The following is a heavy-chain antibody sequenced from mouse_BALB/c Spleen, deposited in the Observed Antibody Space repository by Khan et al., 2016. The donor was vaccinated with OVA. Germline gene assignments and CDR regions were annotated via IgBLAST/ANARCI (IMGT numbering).Heavy chain of an antibody. Sequence: EVQLQESGAEFVKPGASVKLSCTASGFNIKDTYMHWINQRPQQGLVWIGRIDPANGNVKYDPTFQDKATIAADASSNTAYLHLSSLTSEDTAVYYCTRGAYNGLFAYWGQGTLVTVSA. CDR2: IDPANGNV. D-gene: IGHD2-10*01. V-gene: IGHV14-3*02. J-gene: IGHJ3*01. CDR1: GFNIKDTY. CDR3: TRGAYNGLFAY.